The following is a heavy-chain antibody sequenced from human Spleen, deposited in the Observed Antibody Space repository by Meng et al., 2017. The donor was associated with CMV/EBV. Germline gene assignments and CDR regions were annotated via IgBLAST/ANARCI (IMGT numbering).Heavy chain of an antibody. CDR3: ARDQYYYDTSGPFDC. D-gene: IGHD3-22*01. CDR1: GGTFSSYA. CDR2: IIPIFGTA. V-gene: IGHV1-69*05. J-gene: IGHJ4*02. Sequence: SVKVSCKASGGTFSSYAISWVRQAPGQGLEWMGGIIPIFGTANYAQKFQGRVTITTDESTSTAYMELSSLRSEDTAVYYCARDQYYYDTSGPFDCWGQGTLVTVS.